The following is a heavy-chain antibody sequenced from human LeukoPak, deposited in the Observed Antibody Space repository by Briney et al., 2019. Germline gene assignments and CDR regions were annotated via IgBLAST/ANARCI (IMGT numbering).Heavy chain of an antibody. V-gene: IGHV1-2*02. Sequence: GASVKVSCKASGYTFTSYYMHWVRQAPGQGLEWMGWINPNSGGTNYAQKFQGRVTMTRDTSISTAYMEQSRLRSDDTAVYYCARGGRVGSSSYYYYMDVWGKGTTVTVSS. CDR2: INPNSGGT. J-gene: IGHJ6*03. D-gene: IGHD6-13*01. CDR1: GYTFTSYY. CDR3: ARGGRVGSSSYYYYMDV.